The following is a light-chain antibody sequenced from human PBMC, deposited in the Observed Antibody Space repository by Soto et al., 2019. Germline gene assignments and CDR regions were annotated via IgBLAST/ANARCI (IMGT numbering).Light chain of an antibody. CDR3: SSYTSSSTPFV. V-gene: IGLV2-14*01. CDR1: SSDVGGYNY. J-gene: IGLJ1*01. Sequence: QSALAQPASVSRSPGQSITISCTGTSSDVGGYNYVSWYQQHPGKAPKLMIYEVSNRPSGVSNRFSGSKSGNTASLTISGLQAEDEADYYCSSYTSSSTPFVFGTGTKATVL. CDR2: EVS.